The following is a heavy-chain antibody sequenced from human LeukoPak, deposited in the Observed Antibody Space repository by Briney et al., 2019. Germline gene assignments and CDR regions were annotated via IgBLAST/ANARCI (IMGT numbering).Heavy chain of an antibody. CDR1: GFTFNKSW. Sequence: PGESLRLSCAASGFTFNKSWMSWVRQAPGKGLEWVGRIKSNAEGGTTDYAAPVKGRFSISRDDSKNTLYLQMGSLKTEDTAVYYCTSDLECVNCHEGRYWGQGTLVTVSS. D-gene: IGHD1-1*01. CDR3: TSDLECVNCHEGRY. J-gene: IGHJ4*02. CDR2: IKSNAEGGTT. V-gene: IGHV3-15*01.